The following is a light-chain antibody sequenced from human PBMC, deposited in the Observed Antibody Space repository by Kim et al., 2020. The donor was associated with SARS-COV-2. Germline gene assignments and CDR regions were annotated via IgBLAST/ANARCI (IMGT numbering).Light chain of an antibody. J-gene: IGLJ2*01. CDR3: QSYDSSLSGSVV. CDR2: GNS. V-gene: IGLV1-40*01. Sequence: VTIACTGSSSNIGAGYDVHGYQQLPGTAPKLLIYGNSNRPSGVPDRFSGSESGTSASLAITGLQAEDEADYYCQSYDSSLSGSVVFGGGTKLTVL. CDR1: SSNIGAGYD.